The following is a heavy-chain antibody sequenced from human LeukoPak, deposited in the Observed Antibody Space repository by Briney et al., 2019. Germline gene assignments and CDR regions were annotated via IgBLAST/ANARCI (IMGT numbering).Heavy chain of an antibody. CDR2: IYYSGST. Sequence: PSETLSLTCTVSGGSISSYYWSWIRQPPGKGLEWIGYIYYSGSTNYNPSLKSRVTISVDTSKNQFSLKLSSVTAADTAVYYCARDRRPNSGGFSGSFDYWGQGTLVTVSS. D-gene: IGHD1-26*01. J-gene: IGHJ4*02. V-gene: IGHV4-59*01. CDR3: ARDRRPNSGGFSGSFDY. CDR1: GGSISSYY.